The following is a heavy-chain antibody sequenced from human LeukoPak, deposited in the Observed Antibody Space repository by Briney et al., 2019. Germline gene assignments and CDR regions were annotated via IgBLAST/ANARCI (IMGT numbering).Heavy chain of an antibody. J-gene: IGHJ5*02. CDR2: IRYDGGNK. D-gene: IGHD2-21*02. CDR1: GFTFSNYG. Sequence: GRSLRLSCAASGFTFSNYGMHWVRQAPGKGLEWVAFIRYDGGNKYYADSVRGRFTISRDNSKNTLYLQMNSLRAEDTAVYYCAKDLTANWFDPWGQGTLVTVSS. CDR3: AKDLTANWFDP. V-gene: IGHV3-30*02.